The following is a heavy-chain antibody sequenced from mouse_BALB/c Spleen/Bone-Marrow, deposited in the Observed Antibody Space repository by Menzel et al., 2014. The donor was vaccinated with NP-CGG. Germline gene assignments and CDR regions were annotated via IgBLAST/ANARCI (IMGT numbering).Heavy chain of an antibody. CDR2: IAPAYSNC. CDR3: VRSPGEVNY. J-gene: IGHJ3*01. CDR1: GFNIXDSX. Sequence: EVQLQQSGAELVKPGASVKLSCTASGFNIXDSXXHWVKQRPXXGLEWIXRIAPAYSNCQYDPKFQGKATITADTSSKTAYLQLSSLTSEDTAVYFCVRSPGEVNYWGQGTLVTVSA. D-gene: IGHD1-3*01. V-gene: IGHV14-3*02.